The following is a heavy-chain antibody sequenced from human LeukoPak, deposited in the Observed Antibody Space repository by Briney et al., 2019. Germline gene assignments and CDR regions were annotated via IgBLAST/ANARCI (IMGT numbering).Heavy chain of an antibody. V-gene: IGHV1-18*01. CDR2: ISAYNGNT. Sequence: ASVKVSCKASGYTFTSYGISWVRQAPGQGLEWMGWISAYNGNTNYAQKLQGRVTMTTDTSTGTAYMELRSLRSDDTAVYYCARVTMVRGVITPWHFDYWGQGTLVTVCS. D-gene: IGHD3-10*01. J-gene: IGHJ4*02. CDR1: GYTFTSYG. CDR3: ARVTMVRGVITPWHFDY.